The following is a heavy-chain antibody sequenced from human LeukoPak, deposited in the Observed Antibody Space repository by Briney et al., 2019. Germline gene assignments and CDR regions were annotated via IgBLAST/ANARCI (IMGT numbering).Heavy chain of an antibody. Sequence: GGSLRLSCAASGFKFRNYWMNWVRQAPGKGLERVANINQDGSEEYSVGSVQGRFTISRDNAKNSLSLQMNGLRAEDSAVYFCARDSYGVFDLWGQGTMVTVSS. V-gene: IGHV3-7*04. CDR3: ARDSYGVFDL. D-gene: IGHD4-17*01. J-gene: IGHJ3*01. CDR2: INQDGSEE. CDR1: GFKFRNYW.